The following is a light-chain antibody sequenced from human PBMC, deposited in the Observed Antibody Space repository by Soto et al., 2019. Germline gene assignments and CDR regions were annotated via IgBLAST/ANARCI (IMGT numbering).Light chain of an antibody. V-gene: IGKV3-20*01. J-gene: IGKJ1*01. Sequence: EIVLTQSPGTLALSPGERATLSCRAIESVSSSYLAWYQQKPGQAPRLLIFGASSRATGTPDRFSGSGSGTDFTLTISRLEPEDFAVYYCQQYGSSPPWTFGRGTKVDIK. CDR3: QQYGSSPPWT. CDR2: GAS. CDR1: ESVSSSY.